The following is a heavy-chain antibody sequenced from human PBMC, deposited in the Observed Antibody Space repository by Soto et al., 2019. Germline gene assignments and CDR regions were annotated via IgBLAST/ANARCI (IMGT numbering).Heavy chain of an antibody. CDR2: ISGGGLST. D-gene: IGHD2-21*02. Sequence: EVQLLESGGNLVQPGGSLRLSCAASGLTFSNYAMSWVRQAPGKGLEWVSAISGGGLSTYYADSVKGRFTISRDNSRNTLFLQMSALRAEHTAVYYCAITPNCGRDCTADSYWFFDLWGRGTLVTVSS. V-gene: IGHV3-23*01. J-gene: IGHJ2*01. CDR1: GLTFSNYA. CDR3: AITPNCGRDCTADSYWFFDL.